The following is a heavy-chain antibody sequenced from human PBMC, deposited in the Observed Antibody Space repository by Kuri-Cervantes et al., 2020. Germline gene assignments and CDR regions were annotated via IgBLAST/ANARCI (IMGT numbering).Heavy chain of an antibody. D-gene: IGHD5-12*01. V-gene: IGHV3-9*01. CDR3: ARDRRGYDSEYFQH. CDR1: GFTFDDYA. J-gene: IGHJ1*01. CDR2: ISWNSGSI. Sequence: SLKISCAASGFTFDDYAMHWVRQAPGKGLEWVSGISWNSGSIGYADSVKGRFTISRDNAKNSLYLQMNSLRDEDTAVYYCARDRRGYDSEYFQHWGQGTLVTVSS.